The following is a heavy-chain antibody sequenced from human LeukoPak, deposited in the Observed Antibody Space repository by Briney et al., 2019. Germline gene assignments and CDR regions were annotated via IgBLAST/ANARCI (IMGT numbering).Heavy chain of an antibody. CDR1: GASISTSY. Sequence: SETLSLTCTVSGASISTSYWYWIRQPPGKGLEWIGYIHYGGDINYNPSLKSRVTISAYTSKNQLSLKLSSVTAADTAMYYCARVGCSGGSCYPDYWGQGTLVTVSS. V-gene: IGHV4-59*01. D-gene: IGHD2-15*01. J-gene: IGHJ4*02. CDR2: IHYGGDI. CDR3: ARVGCSGGSCYPDY.